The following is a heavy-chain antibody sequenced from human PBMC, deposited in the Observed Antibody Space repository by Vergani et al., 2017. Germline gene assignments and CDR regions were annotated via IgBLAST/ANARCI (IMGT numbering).Heavy chain of an antibody. Sequence: EVQLEESGGGLVLPGRSLRLSCVASGFTSAGYAMHWVRQAPGKGLEWVSGISWNSNSIGYADSVKGRFTISRDNSRNTLDLLMSSLRAEDTAIYYCVREGSYCGSTTCRNPSYVYYYHMDVWGEGTTVTVSS. CDR3: VREGSYCGSTTCRNPSYVYYYHMDV. D-gene: IGHD2-21*01. CDR1: GFTSAGYA. V-gene: IGHV3-9*02. CDR2: ISWNSNSI. J-gene: IGHJ6*03.